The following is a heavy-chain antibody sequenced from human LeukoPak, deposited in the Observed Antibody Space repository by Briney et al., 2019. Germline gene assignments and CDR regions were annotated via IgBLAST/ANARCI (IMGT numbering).Heavy chain of an antibody. CDR3: ARGGYSYGYLYYFDY. CDR1: GGSISSYY. V-gene: IGHV4-59*01. CDR2: VYYSGST. Sequence: SETLSLTCTVSGGSISSYYWSWIRQPPGKGLEWIGYVYYSGSTNYNPSLKSRVTISVDTSKNQFSLKLSSVTAADTAVSYCARGGYSYGYLYYFDYWGQGTLVTVSS. D-gene: IGHD5-18*01. J-gene: IGHJ4*02.